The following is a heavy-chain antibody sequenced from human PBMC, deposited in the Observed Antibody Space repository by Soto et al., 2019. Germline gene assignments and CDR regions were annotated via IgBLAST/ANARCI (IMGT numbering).Heavy chain of an antibody. CDR1: GGSFSGYY. D-gene: IGHD6-19*01. J-gene: IGHJ5*02. CDR2: INHSGST. V-gene: IGHV4-34*01. Sequence: SETLSLTCAVYGGSFSGYYWSWIRQPPGKGLEWIGEINHSGSTNYNPSLKSRVTISVDTSKNQFSLKLSSVTAADTAVYYCARAAGSLSGWYFAPMTDWFDPWGQGTLVTVSS. CDR3: ARAAGSLSGWYFAPMTDWFDP.